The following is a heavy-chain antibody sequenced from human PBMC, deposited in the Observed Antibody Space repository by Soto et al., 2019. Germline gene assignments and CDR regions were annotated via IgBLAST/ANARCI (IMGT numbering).Heavy chain of an antibody. CDR1: GGSISSYY. CDR2: IYYSGST. J-gene: IGHJ6*02. D-gene: IGHD2-8*01. V-gene: IGHV4-59*01. Sequence: PSETLSLTCTVSGGSISSYYWSWIRQPPGKGLEWIGYIYYSGSTNYNPSLKSRVTISVDTSKNQFSLKLSSVTAADTAVYYCARTLGRCTNGVCSPYYYYYGMDVRGQGTTVTVSS. CDR3: ARTLGRCTNGVCSPYYYYYGMDV.